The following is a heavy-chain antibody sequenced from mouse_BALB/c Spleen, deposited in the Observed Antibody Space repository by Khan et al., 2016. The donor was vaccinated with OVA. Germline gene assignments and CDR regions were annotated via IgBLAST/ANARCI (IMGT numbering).Heavy chain of an antibody. D-gene: IGHD2-1*01. CDR1: GFSLTNYG. J-gene: IGHJ1*01. CDR3: ARYYGNYGWYFDV. Sequence: QVQLKEAGPGLVAPSQSLSITCTVSGFSLTNYGVHWVRQPPGKGLEWLGVIWTGGSTNYNSALMSRLSISKDNSKSQVFLKMNSLQTEDTAMYYCARYYGNYGWYFDVWGAGTTVTVS. V-gene: IGHV2-9*02. CDR2: IWTGGST.